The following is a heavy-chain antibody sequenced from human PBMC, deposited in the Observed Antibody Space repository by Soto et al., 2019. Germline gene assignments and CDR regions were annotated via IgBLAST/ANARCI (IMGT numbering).Heavy chain of an antibody. J-gene: IGHJ4*02. CDR3: SKDVFRPLRSRCPD. V-gene: IGHV3-23*01. CDR2: ISGSGGST. D-gene: IGHD3-3*01. Sequence: GGSLRLSCAASGFTFSSYAMSWVRQATGKGLEWVSAISGSGGSTYYAAYVKGRFTISRDNSKNTLYLQMNSLRAEDTAVYYXSKDVFRPLRSRCPDWSRGTLVTVSS. CDR1: GFTFSSYA.